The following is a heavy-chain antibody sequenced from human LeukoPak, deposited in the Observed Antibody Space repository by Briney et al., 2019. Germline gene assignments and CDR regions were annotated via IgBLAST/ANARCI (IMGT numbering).Heavy chain of an antibody. CDR1: GFTFSSYG. V-gene: IGHV3-33*01. CDR3: ARDGVYDSSEEGYFDY. D-gene: IGHD3-22*01. CDR2: IWYDGSNK. Sequence: GGSLRLSCAASGFTFSSYGMHWVRQAPGKGLEWVAVIWYDGSNKYYADSMKGRFTISRDNSKNTLYLQMNSLRAEDTAVYYCARDGVYDSSEEGYFDYWGQGTLVTVSS. J-gene: IGHJ4*02.